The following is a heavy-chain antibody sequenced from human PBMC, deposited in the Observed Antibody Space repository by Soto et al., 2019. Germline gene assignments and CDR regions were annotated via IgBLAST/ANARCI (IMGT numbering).Heavy chain of an antibody. J-gene: IGHJ4*02. CDR1: VGTFSGYG. Sequence: QVQLVQCGAEVKKPGSSVKVSCKASVGTFSGYGIRWVRQAPGQGLEWMGGVIPILAATYYVQDYQGRITITCDDSTSTVYMELRKLRSDDTAVYYCARASDILGVVCFDYWGKGTLVTVSS. CDR2: VIPILAAT. CDR3: ARASDILGVVCFDY. V-gene: IGHV1-69*01. D-gene: IGHD3-3*01.